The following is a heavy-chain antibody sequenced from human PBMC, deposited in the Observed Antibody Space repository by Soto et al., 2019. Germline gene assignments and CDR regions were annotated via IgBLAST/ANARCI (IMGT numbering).Heavy chain of an antibody. CDR2: MWYDESKK. V-gene: IGHV3-33*01. Sequence: SLRLSCAASGFTFNTYVMHWVRQAPGKGLEWVALMWYDESKKYYGDSVRGRFTISRDNSRDTLYLQMNSLRVEDTAVYYCARGARDFDYWGQGTLVTVSS. J-gene: IGHJ4*02. D-gene: IGHD3-16*01. CDR3: ARGARDFDY. CDR1: GFTFNTYV.